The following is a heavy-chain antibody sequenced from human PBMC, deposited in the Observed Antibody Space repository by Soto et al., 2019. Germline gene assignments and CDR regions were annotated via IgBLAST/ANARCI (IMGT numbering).Heavy chain of an antibody. CDR2: FDPEDGET. V-gene: IGHV1-24*01. Sequence: ASVKVSCKVSGYTLTELSMHWVRQAPGKGLEWMGGFDPEDGETIYAQKFQGRVTMTEDTSTDTAYMELSSLRSEDTAVYYCATDTPLRDYDFWSGYSRWFDPWGQGTLVTVSS. D-gene: IGHD3-3*01. CDR1: GYTLTELS. J-gene: IGHJ5*02. CDR3: ATDTPLRDYDFWSGYSRWFDP.